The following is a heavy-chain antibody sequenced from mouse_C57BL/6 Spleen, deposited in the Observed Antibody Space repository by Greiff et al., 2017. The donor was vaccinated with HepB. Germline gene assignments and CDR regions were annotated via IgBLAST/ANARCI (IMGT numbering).Heavy chain of an antibody. Sequence: EVHLVESGGGLVKPGGSLKLSCAASGFTFSDYGMHWVRQAPEKGLEWVAYISSGSSTIYYADTVKGRFTISRDNAKNTLFLQMTSLRSEDTAMYYCAREDYGYKGDYAMDYWGQGTSVTVSS. CDR3: AREDYGYKGDYAMDY. D-gene: IGHD2-2*01. V-gene: IGHV5-17*01. CDR1: GFTFSDYG. CDR2: ISSGSSTI. J-gene: IGHJ4*01.